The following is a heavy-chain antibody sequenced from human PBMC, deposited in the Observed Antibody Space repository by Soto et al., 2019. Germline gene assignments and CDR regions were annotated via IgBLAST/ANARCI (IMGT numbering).Heavy chain of an antibody. V-gene: IGHV4-34*01. Sequence: QVQLQQWGAGLLKPSETLSLTCAVYGGSFSGYYWSWIRQPPGKGLEWIGEINHSGSTNYNPSLKNRVTISVDTSKNQFSLKLSSVTAADTAVYYCARTRGYSSSWYVWFDPWGQGTLVTVSS. CDR2: INHSGST. CDR3: ARTRGYSSSWYVWFDP. D-gene: IGHD6-13*01. CDR1: GGSFSGYY. J-gene: IGHJ5*02.